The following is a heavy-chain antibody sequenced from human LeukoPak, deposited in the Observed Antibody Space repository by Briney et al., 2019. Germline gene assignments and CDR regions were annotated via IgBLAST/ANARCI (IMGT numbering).Heavy chain of an antibody. J-gene: IGHJ4*02. D-gene: IGHD3-10*01. CDR1: GFTFSSYE. CDR3: ASNGLLWFGEADY. CDR2: ISSSGSTI. Sequence: GGSLRLSCAASGFTFSSYEMNWVRQAPGKGLEWVSYISSSGSTIYYADSVKGRFTISRDNAKNSLYLQMNSLRAEDTAVYYCASNGLLWFGEADYWGQGTLVTVSS. V-gene: IGHV3-48*03.